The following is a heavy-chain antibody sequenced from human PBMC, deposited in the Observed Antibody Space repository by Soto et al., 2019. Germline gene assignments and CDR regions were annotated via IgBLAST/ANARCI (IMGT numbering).Heavy chain of an antibody. V-gene: IGHV1-3*01. CDR2: INAGNGNT. D-gene: IGHD2-15*01. CDR1: GYTFTSYA. J-gene: IGHJ4*02. Sequence: QVQLVQSGAEVKKPGASVQVSCKASGYTFTSYAMHWVRQAPGQRREWMGWINAGNGNTKYSQKFQGRVTITRDTSESTVYMQLSSLSSEDTAVYYCARRRAYCSGGSCYSTHYDFAYWGQGTLVTVSS. CDR3: ARRRAYCSGGSCYSTHYDFAY.